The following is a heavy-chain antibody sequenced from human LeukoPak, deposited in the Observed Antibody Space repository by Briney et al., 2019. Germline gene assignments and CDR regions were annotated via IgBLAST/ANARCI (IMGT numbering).Heavy chain of an antibody. CDR1: GASVSGSAYY. Sequence: SETLSLTCTVSGASVSGSAYYWGWIRQPPGKGLEWIGNIYYSGSTCYNESLESRVTISIDTPKNQFSLKLNSVTAADTAMYYCAKSGGYGLIDYWGQGTLVTVSS. J-gene: IGHJ4*02. CDR3: AKSGGYGLIDY. V-gene: IGHV4-39*01. D-gene: IGHD1-26*01. CDR2: IYYSGST.